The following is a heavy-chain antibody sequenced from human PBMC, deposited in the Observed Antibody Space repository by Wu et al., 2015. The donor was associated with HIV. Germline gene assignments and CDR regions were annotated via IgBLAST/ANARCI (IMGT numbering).Heavy chain of an antibody. CDR3: ARLLSKSTYYDITVGRALIS. CDR1: GYTFTSYG. CDR2: ISAYNDKT. Sequence: QVQLVQSGAEVKKPGASVKVSCKASGYTFTSYGISWVRQAPGQGLEWMGWISAYNDKTNYAQKLQGRVSMTTDTSTSTAYMELRSLRSDDTAVYYCARLLSKSTYYDITVGRALISWGQGTMVTVSS. V-gene: IGHV1-18*01. D-gene: IGHD3-9*01. J-gene: IGHJ3*01.